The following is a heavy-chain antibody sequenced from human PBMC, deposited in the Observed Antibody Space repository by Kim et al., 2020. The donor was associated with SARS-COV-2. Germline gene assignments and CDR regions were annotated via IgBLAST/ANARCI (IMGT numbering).Heavy chain of an antibody. V-gene: IGHV3-21*01. CDR3: ARDRYSSSWYSDY. J-gene: IGHJ4*02. D-gene: IGHD6-13*01. Sequence: PESGKGRFTISTANAKNSLYLQMNSLRAEDTAVYYWARDRYSSSWYSDYWGQGTLVTVSS.